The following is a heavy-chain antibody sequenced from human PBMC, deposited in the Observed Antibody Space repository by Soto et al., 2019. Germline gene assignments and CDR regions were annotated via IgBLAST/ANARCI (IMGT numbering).Heavy chain of an antibody. Sequence: TLSLTCTVSGGSISSYYWSWIRQPPGKGLEWIGYIYYSGSTNYNPPLKSRVTISVDTSKNQFSLKLSSVTAADTAVYYCARYCGGDCYYHWFDPWGQGTLVTVSS. J-gene: IGHJ5*02. V-gene: IGHV4-59*01. CDR1: GGSISSYY. CDR3: ARYCGGDCYYHWFDP. CDR2: IYYSGST. D-gene: IGHD2-21*01.